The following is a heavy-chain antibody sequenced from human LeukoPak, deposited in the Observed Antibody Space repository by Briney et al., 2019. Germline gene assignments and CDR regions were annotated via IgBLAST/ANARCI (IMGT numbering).Heavy chain of an antibody. V-gene: IGHV1-2*04. Sequence: GASVKVSCKASGYTFTGYYMHWVRQAPGQGLEWMGWISPNSGGTNYAQKFQGWVTMTRDTSISTAYMELSRLRSDDTAVYYCARATTVTTWAYYYYYGMDVWGQGTTVTVSS. J-gene: IGHJ6*02. CDR2: ISPNSGGT. CDR3: ARATTVTTWAYYYYYGMDV. D-gene: IGHD4-17*01. CDR1: GYTFTGYY.